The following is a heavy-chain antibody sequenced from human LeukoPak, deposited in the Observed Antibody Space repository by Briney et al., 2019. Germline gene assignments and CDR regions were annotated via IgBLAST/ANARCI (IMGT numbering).Heavy chain of an antibody. J-gene: IGHJ4*02. V-gene: IGHV3-7*01. Sequence: GGSLRLSCAASGFTFTTYWMSWVRQAPGKGLEWVANMKPDGGEIFYVDSVKGRFTISRDNAKNSVYLEMNSLRAEDTAVYYCARGKGLDYWGQGILVTVSS. CDR1: GFTFTTYW. CDR3: ARGKGLDY. CDR2: MKPDGGEI.